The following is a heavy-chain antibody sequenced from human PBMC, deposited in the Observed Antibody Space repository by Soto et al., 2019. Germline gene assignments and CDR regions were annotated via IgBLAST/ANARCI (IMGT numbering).Heavy chain of an antibody. CDR3: AIPVRGVIRYYFDY. CDR1: GGTFSSYA. CDR2: IIPIFGTA. J-gene: IGHJ4*02. V-gene: IGHV1-69*06. Sequence: SVKVSCTASGGTFSSYAISWVRQAPGQGLEWMGGIIPIFGTANYAQKFQGRVTITADKSTSTAYMELSSLRSEDTAVYYCAIPVRGVIRYYFDYWGQGTLVTVSS. D-gene: IGHD3-10*01.